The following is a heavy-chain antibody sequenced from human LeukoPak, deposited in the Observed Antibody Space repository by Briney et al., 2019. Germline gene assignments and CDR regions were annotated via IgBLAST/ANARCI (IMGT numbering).Heavy chain of an antibody. CDR3: TTSPSFGSSWYTFNY. V-gene: IGHV3-23*01. CDR2: ISGSGGRT. D-gene: IGHD6-13*01. J-gene: IGHJ4*02. Sequence: PGGSLRLSCAASGFTFNSYAMSWVRQAPGKGLQWVSAISGSGGRTYYADSVKGRYTISRDNFKNTLYLQMNSLRAEDTAVFYCTTSPSFGSSWYTFNYWGQGTLVTVSS. CDR1: GFTFNSYA.